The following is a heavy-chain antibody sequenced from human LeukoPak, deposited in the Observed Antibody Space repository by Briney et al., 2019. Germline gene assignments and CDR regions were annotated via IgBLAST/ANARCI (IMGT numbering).Heavy chain of an antibody. J-gene: IGHJ3*02. D-gene: IGHD3-9*01. CDR3: ARGYYDILTGWFPSDAFDI. V-gene: IGHV1-18*04. Sequence: ASVTVSCKASGYTFTSYGISWVRQAPGQGLEWMGWISAYNGNTNYAQKLQGRVTMTTDTSTSTAYMELRSLRSDDTAVYYCARGYYDILTGWFPSDAFDIWGQGTMVTVSS. CDR2: ISAYNGNT. CDR1: GYTFTSYG.